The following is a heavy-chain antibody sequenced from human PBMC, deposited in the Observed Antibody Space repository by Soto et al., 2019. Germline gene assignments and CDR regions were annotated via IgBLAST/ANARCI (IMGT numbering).Heavy chain of an antibody. CDR2: IYHSGST. Sequence: PSETLSLTCAVSGGSISSGGYSWSWIRQPPGKGLEWIGYIYHSGSTYYNPSLKSRVTISVDRSKNQFSPKLSSVTAADTAVYYCARALLGYCSSTSCYTPLFDYWGQGTLVTVSS. CDR3: ARALLGYCSSTSCYTPLFDY. V-gene: IGHV4-30-2*01. D-gene: IGHD2-2*02. CDR1: GGSISSGGYS. J-gene: IGHJ4*02.